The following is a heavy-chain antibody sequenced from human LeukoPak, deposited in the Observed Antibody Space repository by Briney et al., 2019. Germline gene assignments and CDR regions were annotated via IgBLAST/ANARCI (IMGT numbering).Heavy chain of an antibody. CDR2: ITSSGSAI. CDR3: ARDWKYKVDY. V-gene: IGHV3-21*01. CDR1: GFTFSTYS. Sequence: GGSLRLSCAASGFTFSTYSMNWVRPAPGKGLEWVSSITSSGSAIYYADSVEGRFTISRDNAKNSLYLQMNSLRAEDTAVYYCARDWKYKVDYWGQGTLVTVSS. D-gene: IGHD1-7*01. J-gene: IGHJ4*02.